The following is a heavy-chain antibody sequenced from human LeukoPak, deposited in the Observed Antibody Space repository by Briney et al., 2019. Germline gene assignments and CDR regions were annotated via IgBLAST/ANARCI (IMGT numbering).Heavy chain of an antibody. CDR3: ARERAGIAARLLIDY. D-gene: IGHD6-6*01. V-gene: IGHV3-30*04. CDR1: GFTFSSYA. Sequence: GGSLRLSCAASGFTFSSYAMHWVRQAPGKGLEWVAVISYDGSNKYYADSVKGRFTIPRDNSKNTLYLQMNSLRAEDTAVYYCARERAGIAARLLIDYWGQGTLVTVSS. CDR2: ISYDGSNK. J-gene: IGHJ4*02.